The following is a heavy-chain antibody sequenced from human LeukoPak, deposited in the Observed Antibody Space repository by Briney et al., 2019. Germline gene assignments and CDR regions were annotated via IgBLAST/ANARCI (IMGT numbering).Heavy chain of an antibody. J-gene: IGHJ4*02. CDR1: GDSISSYY. D-gene: IGHD5-18*01. V-gene: IGHV4-59*08. CDR2: IYYSGST. Sequence: PSETLSLTCTVSGDSISSYYWSWIRQPPGKGLEWIGYIYYSGSTNYNPSLKSRVTISVDTSKNQFSLKLSSVTAADTAVYYCARHVQDTAMVTPLYYFDYWGQGTLVTVSS. CDR3: ARHVQDTAMVTPLYYFDY.